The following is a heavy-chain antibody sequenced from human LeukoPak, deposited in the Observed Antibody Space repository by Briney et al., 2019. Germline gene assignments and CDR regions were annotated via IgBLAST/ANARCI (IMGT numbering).Heavy chain of an antibody. D-gene: IGHD3-22*01. CDR2: ISYSGST. J-gene: IGHJ3*02. CDR1: GGSISSYY. Sequence: SETLSLTCTVSGGSISSYYWSWIRQPPGKGLEWIGYISYSGSTNYNPSLKSRVTISVDTSKNQFSLKLSSVTAADTAVYYCARARYYYDSGDYHRAFDIWGQGTMVTVSS. V-gene: IGHV4-59*01. CDR3: ARARYYYDSGDYHRAFDI.